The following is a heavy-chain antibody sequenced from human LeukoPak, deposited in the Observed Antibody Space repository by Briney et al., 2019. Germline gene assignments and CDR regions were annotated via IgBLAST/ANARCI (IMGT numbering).Heavy chain of an antibody. CDR2: ISGSGGNT. J-gene: IGHJ5*02. Sequence: GGSLRLSCAASGFTFSSHAISWVRQAPGKGLEWVSAISGSGGNTYYADSVKGRFTISRDNSKNTLYLQMNSLRAEDTAVYYCARASGYCSSTSCYHNWFDPWGQGTLVTVSS. CDR1: GFTFSSHA. V-gene: IGHV3-23*01. CDR3: ARASGYCSSTSCYHNWFDP. D-gene: IGHD2-2*01.